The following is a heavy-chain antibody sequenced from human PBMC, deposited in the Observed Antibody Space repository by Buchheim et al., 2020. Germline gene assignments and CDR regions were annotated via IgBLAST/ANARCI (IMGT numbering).Heavy chain of an antibody. CDR3: ARGSMTFDD. J-gene: IGHJ4*02. V-gene: IGHV4-34*01. CDR2: INHSGST. D-gene: IGHD2-21*02. Sequence: QVQLQQWGAGLLKPSETLSLTCAVYGGSFSGYYWSWIRQPPGKGLEWLGEINHSGSTNYNPSLKSLVTISVDTSKNQFSLKLSSVTAEDPAVYYCARGSMTFDDCGQVTL. CDR1: GGSFSGYY.